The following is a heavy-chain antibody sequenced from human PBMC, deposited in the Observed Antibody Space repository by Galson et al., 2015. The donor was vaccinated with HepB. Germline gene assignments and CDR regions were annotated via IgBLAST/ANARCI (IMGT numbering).Heavy chain of an antibody. Sequence: SVKVSCKASGYTFSSYSITWVRQAPGQGLEWMGWINVYNRHTDYEQKLQGRVTMTTDTSTSTVSLELRSLRSYDTAVYYCEVPLTPTVVTLGYWGQGTLVTVSS. D-gene: IGHD4-23*01. CDR3: EVPLTPTVVTLGY. J-gene: IGHJ4*02. CDR1: GYTFSSYS. V-gene: IGHV1-18*01. CDR2: INVYNRHT.